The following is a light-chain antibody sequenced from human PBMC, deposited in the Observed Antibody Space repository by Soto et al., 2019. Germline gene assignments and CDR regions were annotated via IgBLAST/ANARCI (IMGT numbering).Light chain of an antibody. J-gene: IGLJ2*01. V-gene: IGLV2-14*01. Sequence: QSALTQPASVSGSPGQSITISCTGTSSDVGGYNYVSWYQQHPGKAPKLMIYDVSNRPSGVSNRFSGSKSGNTASLTISGLQAEDEADYYCSSYTSSSIYVVFGGGTKLNVL. CDR3: SSYTSSSIYVV. CDR1: SSDVGGYNY. CDR2: DVS.